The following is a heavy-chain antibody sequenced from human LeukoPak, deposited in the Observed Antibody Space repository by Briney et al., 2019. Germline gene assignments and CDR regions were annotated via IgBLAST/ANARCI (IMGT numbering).Heavy chain of an antibody. CDR1: GYRFPTYW. CDR3: ARHAYDDTLTGTTPPEY. CDR2: IYPTNSDA. Sequence: GESLTISCKASGYRFPTYWIGWVRQVSGKGLEWLGIIYPTNSDARYSPSFQGRVTISVDTSITTAYLHLSSLQTSDTAIYYCARHAYDDTLTGTTPPEYWGQGTLVAVSS. V-gene: IGHV5-51*01. J-gene: IGHJ4*02. D-gene: IGHD3-9*01.